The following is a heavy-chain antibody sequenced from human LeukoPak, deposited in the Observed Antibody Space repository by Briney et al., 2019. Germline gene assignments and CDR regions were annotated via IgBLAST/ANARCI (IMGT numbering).Heavy chain of an antibody. V-gene: IGHV4-30-4*07. Sequence: SQTLSLTCAVSGVSISSGGFSWSRIRQTPGKGLEWLGFLYYSGSTHYNPSLKTRITMSVDTSKNQFFLNLSSVTAADTACYYCVGGFDYAFYDWGQGIQVAVSS. CDR3: VGGFDYAFYD. J-gene: IGHJ4*02. CDR1: GVSISSGGFS. D-gene: IGHD4-17*01. CDR2: LYYSGST.